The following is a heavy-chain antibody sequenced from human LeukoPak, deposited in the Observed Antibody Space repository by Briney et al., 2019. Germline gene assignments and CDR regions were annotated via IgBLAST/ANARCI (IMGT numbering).Heavy chain of an antibody. CDR2: ISGSGGST. CDR3: AREWPDDYGDFGKAFDI. V-gene: IGHV3-23*01. J-gene: IGHJ3*02. Sequence: GGSLRLSCAASGFTFSSYAMTWVRQAPGKGLEWVSAISGSGGSTYYAESVKGRCTISRDNAKNSLYLQMNSLRAEDTAVYYCAREWPDDYGDFGKAFDIWGQGTMITVSS. CDR1: GFTFSSYA. D-gene: IGHD4-17*01.